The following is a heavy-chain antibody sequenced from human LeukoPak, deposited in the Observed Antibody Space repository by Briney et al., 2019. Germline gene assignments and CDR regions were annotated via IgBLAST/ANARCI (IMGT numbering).Heavy chain of an antibody. CDR1: GGSISSYY. CDR3: ARGKVDDYDSSGWAFDI. D-gene: IGHD3-22*01. Sequence: PSETLSLTCTASGGSISSYYWSWIRQPAGKGLEWIGRIYTSGSTNYNPSLKSRVTMSVDTSKNQFSLKLSSVTAADTAVYYCARGKVDDYDSSGWAFDIWGQGTMVTVSS. CDR2: IYTSGST. J-gene: IGHJ3*02. V-gene: IGHV4-4*07.